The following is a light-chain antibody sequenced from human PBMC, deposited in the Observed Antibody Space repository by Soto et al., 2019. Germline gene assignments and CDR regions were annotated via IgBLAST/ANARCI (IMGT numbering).Light chain of an antibody. CDR1: QSVTNY. J-gene: IGKJ1*01. V-gene: IGKV3-11*01. CDR3: QQRLNWPPG. Sequence: EIFLTQSPDTLSLSPGERATLSCRASQSVTNYIAWYQQRPGQATRLLIYDASNRATSVPARFSGSGSGTDFTLTISDLEPADFGLYYCQQRLNWPPGFGQGTKVDIK. CDR2: DAS.